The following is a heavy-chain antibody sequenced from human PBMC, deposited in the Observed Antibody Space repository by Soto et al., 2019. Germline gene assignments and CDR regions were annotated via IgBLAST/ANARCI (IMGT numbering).Heavy chain of an antibody. D-gene: IGHD1-7*01. V-gene: IGHV1-3*01. CDR3: ARGLRNNWKYGRFAP. J-gene: IGHJ5*02. Sequence: ASVKVSCKASGYTFTSYAMHWERQAPGHRLEWIGWINAGNGNTKYSQNVQGRVTITREQSATPVNIELTSLRSEDTAVYYCARGLRNNWKYGRFAPWRQRSLVTVSS. CDR1: GYTFTSYA. CDR2: INAGNGNT.